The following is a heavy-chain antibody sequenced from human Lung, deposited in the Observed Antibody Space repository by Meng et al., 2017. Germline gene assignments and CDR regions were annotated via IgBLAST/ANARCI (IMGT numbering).Heavy chain of an antibody. D-gene: IGHD3-3*01. J-gene: IGHJ5*02. Sequence: VVLQEAGRGLVKLWGTLSLTCAVFCCSISSGNWWSWVRHSPGKGLEWIGEIYHSGRTNYNPSLESRVTISLDKSQNHFSLKVKSVTAADTAVYYCVRGGQDQAYYDFWSGPFDPWGQGTLVTVSS. V-gene: IGHV4-4*02. CDR3: VRGGQDQAYYDFWSGPFDP. CDR1: CCSISSGNW. CDR2: IYHSGRT.